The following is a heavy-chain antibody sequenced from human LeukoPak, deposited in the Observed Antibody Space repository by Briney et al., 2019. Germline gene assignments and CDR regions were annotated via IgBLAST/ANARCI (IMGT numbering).Heavy chain of an antibody. CDR3: ARDLGVYCSGDSCYSVNKQGPDY. J-gene: IGHJ4*02. Sequence: ASVKVSCKSSGYTFTSYGISWVRQAPGQGLEWMGWISAYNGNTNYAQKLQGRVTMTTDTSTSTAYLELRSLRSDDTAVYYCARDLGVYCSGDSCYSVNKQGPDYWGQGTLVTVSS. CDR2: ISAYNGNT. D-gene: IGHD2-15*01. V-gene: IGHV1-18*01. CDR1: GYTFTSYG.